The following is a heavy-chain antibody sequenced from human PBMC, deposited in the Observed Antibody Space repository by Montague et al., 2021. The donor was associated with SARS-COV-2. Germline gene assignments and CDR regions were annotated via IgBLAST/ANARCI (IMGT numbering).Heavy chain of an antibody. D-gene: IGHD3-10*01. CDR3: ARDRPRSYYYDSGTSTWGGYGMDV. CDR2: MYASGSA. CDR1: GGSISNYN. J-gene: IGHJ6*02. Sequence: SETLSLTCTVSGGSISNYNWNWIRQPAAKGLEWIGRMYASGSANYNPTLKSRGSMSVDTDKNQIPLKLSSVTAADPAVYYCARDRPRSYYYDSGTSTWGGYGMDVWGQGTTVTVSS. V-gene: IGHV4-4*07.